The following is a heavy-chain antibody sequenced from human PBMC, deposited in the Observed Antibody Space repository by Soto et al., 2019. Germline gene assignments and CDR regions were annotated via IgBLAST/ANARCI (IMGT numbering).Heavy chain of an antibody. V-gene: IGHV3-7*01. CDR1: GFTFSSYW. Sequence: PGGSLRLSCAASGFTFSSYWMSWVRQAPGKGLEWVANIKPDGSEKYYVDSVKGRFTISRDNAKNSLYLQTNSLRAEVTAVYFCASSAYSKNGYWGQGTLVTVSS. J-gene: IGHJ4*02. CDR3: ASSAYSKNGY. CDR2: IKPDGSEK. D-gene: IGHD4-4*01.